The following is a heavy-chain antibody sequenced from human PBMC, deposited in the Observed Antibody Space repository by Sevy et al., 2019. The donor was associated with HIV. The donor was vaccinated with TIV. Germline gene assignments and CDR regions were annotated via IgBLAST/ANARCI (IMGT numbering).Heavy chain of an antibody. J-gene: IGHJ5*02. CDR3: VGHSDPRRLSWVET. Sequence: SETLSLTCSVSNASISSSSYYWGWVRQPPGKALEWIGIIYYSGTTYYSPSHKSRVTISVDTSKNQFFLDLRSMTATDPAVYYCVGHSDPRRLSWVETWGQGILVTVSS. D-gene: IGHD6-25*01. CDR2: IYYSGTT. CDR1: NASISSSSYY. V-gene: IGHV4-39*01.